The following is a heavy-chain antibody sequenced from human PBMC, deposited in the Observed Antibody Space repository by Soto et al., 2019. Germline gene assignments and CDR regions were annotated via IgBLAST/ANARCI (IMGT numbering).Heavy chain of an antibody. Sequence: PSETLSLTCTVSGGSISSSSYYWGWIRQPPGKGLEWIGSIYYSGSTYYNPSLKSRVTISVDTSKNQFSLKLSSVTAADTAVYYCARIRPYNPRPFDYWGQGTLVTVSS. J-gene: IGHJ4*02. CDR3: ARIRPYNPRPFDY. CDR2: IYYSGST. D-gene: IGHD1-1*01. CDR1: GGSISSSSYY. V-gene: IGHV4-39*01.